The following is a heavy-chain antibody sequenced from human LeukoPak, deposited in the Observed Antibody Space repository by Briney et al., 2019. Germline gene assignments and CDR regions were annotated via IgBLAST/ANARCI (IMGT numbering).Heavy chain of an antibody. CDR1: GFTFSDYY. CDR3: AKGRSQIDGVYYYDMDV. CDR2: ISSSGSTI. J-gene: IGHJ6*02. Sequence: GGSLRLSCAASGFTFSDYYMSWIRQAPGKGLEWVSYISSSGSTIYYADSVKGRFTISRDNAKNSLYLQMNSLRAEDTAVYYCAKGRSQIDGVYYYDMDVWGQGTTVTVSS. V-gene: IGHV3-11*01. D-gene: IGHD2-21*01.